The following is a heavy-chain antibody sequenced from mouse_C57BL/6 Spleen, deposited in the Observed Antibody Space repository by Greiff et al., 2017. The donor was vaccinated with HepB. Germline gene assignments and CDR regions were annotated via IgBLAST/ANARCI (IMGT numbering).Heavy chain of an antibody. D-gene: IGHD2-2*01. CDR2: IDPSDSYT. V-gene: IGHV1-69*01. CDR1: GYTFTSYW. J-gene: IGHJ2*01. Sequence: QVQLQQPGAELVMPGASVKLSCKASGYTFTSYWMHWVKQRPGQGLEWIGEIDPSDSYTNYNQKFKGKSTLTVDKSSSTAYMQLSSLTSEDSAVYYCARWGYDDGYCGYWGQGTALTVSS. CDR3: ARWGYDDGYCGY.